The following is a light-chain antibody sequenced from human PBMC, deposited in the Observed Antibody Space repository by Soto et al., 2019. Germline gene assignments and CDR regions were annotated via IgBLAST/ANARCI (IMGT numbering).Light chain of an antibody. CDR2: GTS. Sequence: EIVLTQSPGTLSLSPGERATLSCRASQSVSNIYLAWYQQKPGQAPRLLIYGTSSRATGIPDWFSGSGSGTDFTLTISRLEPEDFAVYYCHQYDNSLYTFGQGTKLEIK. CDR3: HQYDNSLYT. J-gene: IGKJ2*01. CDR1: QSVSNIY. V-gene: IGKV3-20*01.